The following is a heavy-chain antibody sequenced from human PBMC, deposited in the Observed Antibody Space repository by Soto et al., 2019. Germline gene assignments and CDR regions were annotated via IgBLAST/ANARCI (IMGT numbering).Heavy chain of an antibody. V-gene: IGHV3-66*01. D-gene: IGHD4-17*01. CDR1: GFTVSSNF. Sequence: EVQLVVSGGGLVQPGGSLGLSCAASGFTVSSNFMSWVRLAPGKGLEWVSIIYSGGSTYYADSVKGRFTISRDNSKNTLYLQINSLRDDDTAVYYCASRRNPYGAYDYWGQGTLVTVSS. CDR3: ASRRNPYGAYDY. CDR2: IYSGGST. J-gene: IGHJ4*02.